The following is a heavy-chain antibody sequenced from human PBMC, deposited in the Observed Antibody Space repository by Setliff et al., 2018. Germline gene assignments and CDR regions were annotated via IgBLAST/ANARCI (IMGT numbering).Heavy chain of an antibody. CDR2: TFYRSKWYY. J-gene: IGHJ3*02. V-gene: IGHV6-1*01. Sequence: PSQTLSLTCAISGDSVSSNGAAWNWIRQSPSGGLECLGRTFYRSKWYYDYALSVKSRITVNPDTSKNQFSLHLNSVTPEDTAVYYCARDSELGLDALDIWGQGTMVTVSS. CDR3: ARDSELGLDALDI. D-gene: IGHD7-27*01. CDR1: GDSVSSNGAA.